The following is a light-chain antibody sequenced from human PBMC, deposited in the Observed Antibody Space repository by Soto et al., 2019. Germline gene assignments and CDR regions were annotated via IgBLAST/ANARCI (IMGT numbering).Light chain of an antibody. J-gene: IGKJ4*01. CDR1: QSVSSSY. CDR2: GAS. V-gene: IGKV3-20*01. CDR3: QQYGSSPLT. Sequence: EIVLTQSPGTLSLSPGERVTLSCRASQSVSSSYLAWYQQKPGRAPRLLIYGASSRATGIPDRFSGSGSGTDFTLTINRLEPEDFAVYYCQQYGSSPLTFGGGTKVEIK.